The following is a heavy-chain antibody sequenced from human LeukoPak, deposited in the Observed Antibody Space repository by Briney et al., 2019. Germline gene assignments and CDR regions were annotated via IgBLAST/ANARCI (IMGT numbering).Heavy chain of an antibody. V-gene: IGHV3-21*01. CDR2: ISSSSSYI. CDR1: GFTFSSYS. Sequence: GGSLRLSCAASGFTFSSYSMNWVRQAPGKGLEWVSSISSSSSYIYYADSVKGRFTISRDNAKNSLYLQMNSLRAEDTAVYYCARDPYCSSTSCYYDYWGQGTLATVSS. CDR3: ARDPYCSSTSCYYDY. D-gene: IGHD2-2*01. J-gene: IGHJ4*02.